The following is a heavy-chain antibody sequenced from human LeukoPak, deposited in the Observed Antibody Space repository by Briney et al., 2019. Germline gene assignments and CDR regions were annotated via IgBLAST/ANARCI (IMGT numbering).Heavy chain of an antibody. V-gene: IGHV3-23*01. J-gene: IGHJ4*02. CDR3: AKDPVDTAMVFVN. D-gene: IGHD5-18*01. CDR2: ISGSGGST. Sequence: HPGGSLRLSCAVSGFTFSSYAMSWVRQAPGKGLEWVSAISGSGGSTYYADSVKGRFTISRDNSKNTLYLQMNSLRAEDTAVYYCAKDPVDTAMVFVNWGQGTLVTVSS. CDR1: GFTFSSYA.